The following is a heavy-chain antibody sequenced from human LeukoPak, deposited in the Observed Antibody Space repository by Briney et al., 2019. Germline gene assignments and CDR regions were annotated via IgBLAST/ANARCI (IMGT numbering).Heavy chain of an antibody. V-gene: IGHV7-4-1*01. D-gene: IGHD3-10*01. CDR1: GYTFTSYA. CDR2: INTNTGHP. J-gene: IGHJ5*02. CDR3: ARAGGAMVRGTNRWFDP. Sequence: GASVKVSCKASGYTFTSYAMNWVRQAPGQGLEWMGWINTNTGHPTYAQGFTGRFVFSLDTSVSTAYLQICSLKAEDTAVYYCARAGGAMVRGTNRWFDPWGQGTLVTVSS.